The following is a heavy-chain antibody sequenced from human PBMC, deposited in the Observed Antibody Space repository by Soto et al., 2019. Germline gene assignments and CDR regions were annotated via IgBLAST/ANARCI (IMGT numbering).Heavy chain of an antibody. D-gene: IGHD6-13*01. CDR2: VSGSGDST. J-gene: IGHJ6*02. V-gene: IGHV3-23*01. CDR3: AKDRDGAAAGPTKFYGMDV. Sequence: GGSLRLSCAASGFTFSSYAMSWVRQAPGKGLEWVSVVSGSGDSTYYADSVRGRFTISRDNSKNTLYLQMNSLRAEDTAVYYCAKDRDGAAAGPTKFYGMDVWGQGTTVTVSS. CDR1: GFTFSSYA.